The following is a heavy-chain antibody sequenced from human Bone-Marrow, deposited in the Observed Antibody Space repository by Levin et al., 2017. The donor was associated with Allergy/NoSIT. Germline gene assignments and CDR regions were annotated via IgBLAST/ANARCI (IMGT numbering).Heavy chain of an antibody. V-gene: IGHV4-59*01. CDR1: GGSMTDFY. J-gene: IGHJ6*02. CDR3: ARGQYSAAAFYYYGMDV. CDR2: IHSSGST. Sequence: SETLSLTCAVSGGSMTDFYWNWIRQPPGKGLEWIGYIHSSGSTEYNPSLKGRKGRVTISADTSTNQFSLRLSPVTAADTAVYYCARGQYSAAAFYYYGMDVWGQGTAVTVSS. D-gene: IGHD5-12*01.